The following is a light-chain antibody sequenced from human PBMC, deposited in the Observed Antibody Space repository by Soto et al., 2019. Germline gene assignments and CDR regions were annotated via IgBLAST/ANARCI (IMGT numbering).Light chain of an antibody. J-gene: IGKJ4*01. V-gene: IGKV1-33*01. CDR2: DAS. CDR3: QQYDNLPLT. CDR1: QDISNY. Sequence: DIQMTQSPSSLSASVGDRVTITCQASQDISNYLNWYQQKPGKAPKLLIYDASNLETWVPSRFSGSGSGTDFTSTISSLQPEDIATYYCQQYDNLPLTFGGGTKVEIK.